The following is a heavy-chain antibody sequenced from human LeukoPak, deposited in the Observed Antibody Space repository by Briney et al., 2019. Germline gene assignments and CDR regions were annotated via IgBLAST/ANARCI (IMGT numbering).Heavy chain of an antibody. V-gene: IGHV1-46*01. Sequence: SVKVSCKVSGYTLSTFDIHWVRRAPGQGLEGMRIINPSAVSTNYAQKFQGTVTMTRDTSTSTVYMELSGLRSEDTAVYYCARASAIVGASVFDSWGQGTLVTVSS. CDR2: INPSAVST. D-gene: IGHD1-26*01. CDR3: ARASAIVGASVFDS. J-gene: IGHJ4*02. CDR1: GYTLSTFD.